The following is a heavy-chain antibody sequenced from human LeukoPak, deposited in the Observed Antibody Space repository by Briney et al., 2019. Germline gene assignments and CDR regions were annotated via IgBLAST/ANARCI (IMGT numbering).Heavy chain of an antibody. CDR2: IYYSGST. CDR3: ARGRAIAAAGTTEYFQH. D-gene: IGHD6-13*01. CDR1: GGSISSSSYY. J-gene: IGHJ1*01. Sequence: SETLSLTCTVSGGSISSSSYYWGWIRQPPGKGLEWIGSIYYSGSTYYNPSLKSRVTISVDTSKNQFSLKLSSVTAADTAVYYCARGRAIAAAGTTEYFQHWGQGTLVTVSS. V-gene: IGHV4-39*07.